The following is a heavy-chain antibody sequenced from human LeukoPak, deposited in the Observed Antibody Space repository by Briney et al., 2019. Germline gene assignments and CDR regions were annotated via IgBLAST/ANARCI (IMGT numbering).Heavy chain of an antibody. CDR2: INHSGST. Sequence: SEALSLTCTVSGGSISSYYWSWIRQPPGKGLEWIGEINHSGSTNYNPSLKSRVTISVDTSKNQFSLKLSSVTAADTAVYYCARGRFFSGWSNWGEGNYFDYWGQGTLVTVSS. CDR1: GGSISSYY. D-gene: IGHD6-19*01. J-gene: IGHJ4*02. CDR3: ARGRFFSGWSNWGEGNYFDY. V-gene: IGHV4-34*01.